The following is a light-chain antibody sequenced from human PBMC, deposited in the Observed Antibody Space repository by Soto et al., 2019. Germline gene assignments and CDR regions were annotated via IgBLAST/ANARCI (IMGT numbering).Light chain of an antibody. V-gene: IGKV1-33*01. J-gene: IGKJ1*01. CDR2: DAS. Sequence: LIAVVGVTVTITCQASQDISNYLNWYQQKPGKAPNLLIYDASSLETGVPSRFSGCGSGTEITPTFGVLQPDDIGTYYRRVSHRYWWTFGQGTKVDI. CDR1: QDISNY. CDR3: RVSHRYWWT.